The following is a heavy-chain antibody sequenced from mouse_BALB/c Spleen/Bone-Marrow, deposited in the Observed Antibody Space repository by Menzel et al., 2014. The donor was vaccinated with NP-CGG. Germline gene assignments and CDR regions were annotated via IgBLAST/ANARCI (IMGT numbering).Heavy chain of an antibody. Sequence: QVQLQQPGAELVKPGASVKLSCKASGYTFTSYWMHWVKQRPGQGLEWVGEINPSNGRSNYNEKFKSKATLTADKSSRPAYMQLSSLTSEHSTVYYCRRRRNYGAMDYWGQGPSVTVSS. CDR3: RRRRNYGAMDY. V-gene: IGHV1S81*02. D-gene: IGHD2-1*01. J-gene: IGHJ4*01. CDR1: GYTFTSYW. CDR2: INPSNGRS.